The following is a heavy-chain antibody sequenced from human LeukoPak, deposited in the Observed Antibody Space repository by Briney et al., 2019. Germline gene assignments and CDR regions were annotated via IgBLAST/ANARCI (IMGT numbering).Heavy chain of an antibody. J-gene: IGHJ5*02. CDR2: INTNTGNL. CDR1: GYTFTIYA. Sequence: ASVKVSCKASGYTFTIYAMNWVRQAPGQGFEWMGWINTNTGNLTYAQGFTGRFVFSLDTSVSTAYLRISSLKAEDTAVYYCAKRIAAAGKDWFDPWGQGTLVTVSS. D-gene: IGHD6-13*01. CDR3: AKRIAAAGKDWFDP. V-gene: IGHV7-4-1*02.